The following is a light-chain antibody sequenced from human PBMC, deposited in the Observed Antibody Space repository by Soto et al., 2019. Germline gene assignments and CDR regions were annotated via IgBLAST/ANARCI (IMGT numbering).Light chain of an antibody. V-gene: IGKV3-15*01. CDR3: LHYNNGPR. CDR1: QTINNN. Sequence: ETVMTQSPVTLSVSPGERATLSCRASQTINNNLAWYQQKPGQAPTLLIYGASRRATGVPARFSGSGSGTEFTLTISSLKSEDFAVYYCLHYNNGPRFGQGTKVDIK. J-gene: IGKJ1*01. CDR2: GAS.